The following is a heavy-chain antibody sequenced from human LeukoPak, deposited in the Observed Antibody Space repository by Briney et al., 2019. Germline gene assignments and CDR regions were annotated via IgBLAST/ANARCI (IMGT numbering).Heavy chain of an antibody. CDR1: GFTFGDYA. CDR3: TRGQWIQLWFRAAFDY. J-gene: IGHJ4*02. Sequence: GGSLRLSCTASGFTFGDYAMSWFRQAPGKGLEWVGFIRSKAYGGTTEYAASVKGRFTISRDDSKSIAYLQMNSLKTEDTAVYYCTRGQWIQLWFRAAFDYWGQGTLVTVSS. CDR2: IRSKAYGGTT. V-gene: IGHV3-49*03. D-gene: IGHD5-18*01.